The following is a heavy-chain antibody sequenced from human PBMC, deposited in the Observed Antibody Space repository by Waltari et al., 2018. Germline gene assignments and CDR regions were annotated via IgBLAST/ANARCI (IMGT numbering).Heavy chain of an antibody. CDR3: ARAPGYKGYFDY. V-gene: IGHV4-34*01. Sequence: QVQLQGWGAGLLRPSETLSLTCAVSGGSFSGYYWSWIRQSPGKGLGWIVDVNHGGDTNYSPSLESRVTISVDMSKNQFSLKMRSVTAADTAIYYCARAPGYKGYFDYWGRGTLVTVSS. J-gene: IGHJ4*02. D-gene: IGHD5-12*01. CDR1: GGSFSGYY. CDR2: VNHGGDT.